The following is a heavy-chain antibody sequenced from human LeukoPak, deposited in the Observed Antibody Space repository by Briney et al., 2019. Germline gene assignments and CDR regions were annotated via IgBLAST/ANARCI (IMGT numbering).Heavy chain of an antibody. D-gene: IGHD2-2*01. CDR1: GYTFTGYY. Sequence: ASVKVSCKASGYTFTGYYIHWVRQAPGQGLEWMGWINPNSGGTNYAQKFQGRVTMTRDTSISTAYMELSSLRSDDTAVYYCARVGIVVVPAARYYMDVWGKGTTVTVSS. V-gene: IGHV1-2*02. CDR2: INPNSGGT. CDR3: ARVGIVVVPAARYYMDV. J-gene: IGHJ6*03.